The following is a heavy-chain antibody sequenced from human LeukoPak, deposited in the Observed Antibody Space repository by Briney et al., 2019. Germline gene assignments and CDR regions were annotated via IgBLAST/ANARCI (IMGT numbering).Heavy chain of an antibody. D-gene: IGHD3-10*01. J-gene: IGHJ5*02. CDR1: GYTFTGYY. Sequence: GASVKVSCKASGYTFTGYYMHWVRQAPGQGLEWMGRINPNSGGTNYAQKFQGRATMTRDTSISTAYMELSRLRSDDTAVYYCARDEEGGYYGSGSYNAWGQGTLVTVSS. V-gene: IGHV1-2*06. CDR3: ARDEEGGYYGSGSYNA. CDR2: INPNSGGT.